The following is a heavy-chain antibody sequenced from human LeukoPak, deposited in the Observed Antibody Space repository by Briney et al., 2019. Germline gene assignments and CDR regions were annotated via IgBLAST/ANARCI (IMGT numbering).Heavy chain of an antibody. CDR1: GFTFSSYG. V-gene: IGHV3-33*01. D-gene: IGHD1-1*01. CDR3: AREGTGGWFDP. Sequence: GGSLRLSCAASGFTFSSYGMHWVRQAPGKGLEWVAVIWYDGSKKYYADSVKGRFTISRDNSKNTLYLQMNSLRAEDTAVYYCAREGTGGWFDPWGQGTLVTVSS. CDR2: IWYDGSKK. J-gene: IGHJ5*02.